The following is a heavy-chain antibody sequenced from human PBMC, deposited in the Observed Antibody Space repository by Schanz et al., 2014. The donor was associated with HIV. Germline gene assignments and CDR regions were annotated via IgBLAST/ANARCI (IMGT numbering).Heavy chain of an antibody. CDR2: ISYAGNN. V-gene: IGHV4-31*03. Sequence: QVQLQESGPGLVKPSQTLSLTCTVSGGSISSGHYYLNWIRQHPGRGLEWLGYISYAGNNRYNPSLQSRVSISVDTSENQFSLKLSSVTAADTAVYYCARSRTGVVTDNNWFDPWGQGTLVTVSS. CDR1: GGSISSGHYY. D-gene: IGHD3-3*01. CDR3: ARSRTGVVTDNNWFDP. J-gene: IGHJ5*02.